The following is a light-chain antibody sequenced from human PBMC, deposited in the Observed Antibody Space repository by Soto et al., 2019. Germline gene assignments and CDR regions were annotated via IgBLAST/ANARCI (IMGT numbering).Light chain of an antibody. CDR1: QSVSSY. Sequence: EIVLTQSPVTLSLSPGERATLSCRASQSVSSYLAWYQQKPGQAPGLLIYDASTRATGIPARFSGSGSGTDFTLTISSLEPEDFAVYYCQQRSYWPLTFGGGTKVEIK. CDR2: DAS. CDR3: QQRSYWPLT. J-gene: IGKJ4*01. V-gene: IGKV3-11*01.